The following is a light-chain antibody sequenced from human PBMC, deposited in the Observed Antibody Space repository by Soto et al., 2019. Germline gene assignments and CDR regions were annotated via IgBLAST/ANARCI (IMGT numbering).Light chain of an antibody. J-gene: IGLJ2*01. V-gene: IGLV2-14*01. CDR3: SSYTSSITVDVV. Sequence: QSALTQPASVSGSPGQSITISCTGTSSDVNSYNYVSWYQQHPGKAPKVLIYDVSNRPSGVSNRFSGSKSGNTASLTISGLQAEDEADYYCSSYTSSITVDVVFGGGTKVTVL. CDR2: DVS. CDR1: SSDVNSYNY.